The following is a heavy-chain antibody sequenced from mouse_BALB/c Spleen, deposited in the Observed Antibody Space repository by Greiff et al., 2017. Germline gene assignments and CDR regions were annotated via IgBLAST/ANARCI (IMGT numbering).Heavy chain of an antibody. D-gene: IGHD1-1*01. CDR3: TDYGSEGAMDY. V-gene: IGHV6-6*02. J-gene: IGHJ4*01. CDR1: GFTFSNYW. Sequence: EVKVEESGGGLVQPGGSMKLSCVASGFTFSNYWMNWVRQSPEKGLEWVAEIRLKSNNYATHYAESVKGRFTISRDDSKSSVYLQMNNLRAEDTGIYYCTDYGSEGAMDYWGQGTSVTVSA. CDR2: IRLKSNNYAT.